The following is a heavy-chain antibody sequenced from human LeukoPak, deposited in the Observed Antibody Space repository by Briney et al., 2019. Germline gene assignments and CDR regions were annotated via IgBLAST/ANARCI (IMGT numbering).Heavy chain of an antibody. CDR3: ARDRRIAAAGTGFDY. J-gene: IGHJ4*02. V-gene: IGHV1-69*05. Sequence: GSSVKVSCKASGGTFSSYAISWVRQAPGQGLEWMGGIIPIFGTANYAQKFQGRVTMTTDTSTSTAYMELRSLRSDDTAVYYCARDRRIAAAGTGFDYWGQGTLVTVSS. CDR2: IIPIFGTA. CDR1: GGTFSSYA. D-gene: IGHD6-13*01.